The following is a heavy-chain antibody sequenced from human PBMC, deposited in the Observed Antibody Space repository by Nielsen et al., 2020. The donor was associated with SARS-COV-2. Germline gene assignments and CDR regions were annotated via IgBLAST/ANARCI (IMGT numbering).Heavy chain of an antibody. CDR3: ARGGRWGRITMIVVVPRPKGDAFDI. Sequence: SETLSLTCTVSGGSISGYYWSWIRQPPGKGLEWIGEINHSGSTNYNPSLKSRVTISVDTSKNQFSLKLSSVTAADTAVYYCARGGRWGRITMIVVVPRPKGDAFDIWGQGTMVTVSS. CDR1: GGSISGYY. J-gene: IGHJ3*02. CDR2: INHSGST. D-gene: IGHD3-22*01. V-gene: IGHV4-34*01.